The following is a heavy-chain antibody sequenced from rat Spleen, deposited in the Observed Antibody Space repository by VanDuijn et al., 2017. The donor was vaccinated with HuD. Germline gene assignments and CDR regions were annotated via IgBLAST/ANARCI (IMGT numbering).Heavy chain of an antibody. CDR1: GFSLTGNN. D-gene: IGHD1-2*01. CDR2: MRYDGDT. CDR3: TRAIAADYVMAA. J-gene: IGHJ4*01. V-gene: IGHV2-63*01. Sequence: QVQLKVSGPGLVQPSQTLSLTCTVSGFSLTGNNVHWVRQPPGKGLVWMGRMRYDGDTAYNSALKSRLGVSRDTSKNQVFIKMNSLQTDDTAIYYCTRAIAADYVMAAWGQGTSVTVSS.